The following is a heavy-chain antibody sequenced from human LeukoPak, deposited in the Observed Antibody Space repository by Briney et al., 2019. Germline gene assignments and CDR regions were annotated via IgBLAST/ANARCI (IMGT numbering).Heavy chain of an antibody. CDR1: GGSISSSSYY. CDR2: INHSGST. V-gene: IGHV4-39*07. J-gene: IGHJ4*02. CDR3: ARSSEDLDY. Sequence: PSETLSLTCTVSGGSISSSSYYWAWLRQPPGKRLEWIGEINHSGSTNYNPSLKSRVTISVDTSKNQFSLKLSSVTAADTAVYYCARSSEDLDYWGQGTLVTVSS.